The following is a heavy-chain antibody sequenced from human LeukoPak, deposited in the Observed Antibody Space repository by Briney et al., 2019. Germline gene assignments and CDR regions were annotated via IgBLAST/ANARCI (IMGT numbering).Heavy chain of an antibody. Sequence: SETLSLTCTVSGGSVSSGSYYWSWIRQPPGKGLEWIGYIYYSGSTNYNPSLKSRVTISVDTSKNQFSLKLSSVTAADTAVYYCARDKAVAGTGSDYWGQGTLVTVSS. J-gene: IGHJ4*02. D-gene: IGHD6-19*01. CDR2: IYYSGST. CDR3: ARDKAVAGTGSDY. V-gene: IGHV4-61*01. CDR1: GGSVSSGSYY.